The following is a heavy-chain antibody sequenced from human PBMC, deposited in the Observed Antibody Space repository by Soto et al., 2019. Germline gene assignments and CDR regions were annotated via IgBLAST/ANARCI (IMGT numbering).Heavy chain of an antibody. CDR2: INHSGST. CDR3: ARAICSLGFDWFDP. V-gene: IGHV4-34*01. CDR1: GGSFSGYY. Sequence: SETLSLTCAVYGGSFSGYYWSWIRQPPGKGLEWIGEINHSGSTNYNPSLKSRVTISVDTSKNQFSLKLSSVTAADTAVYYCARAICSLGFDWFDPWGQGTLVTVSS. J-gene: IGHJ5*02. D-gene: IGHD3-16*01.